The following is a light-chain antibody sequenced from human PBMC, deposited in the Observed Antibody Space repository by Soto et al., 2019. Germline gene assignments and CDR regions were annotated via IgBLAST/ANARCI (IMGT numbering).Light chain of an antibody. V-gene: IGKV3-15*01. J-gene: IGKJ5*01. CDR1: QSVSNN. CDR3: QQYYSTPAIT. CDR2: GAA. Sequence: EIVLTQSPGTLSLSPGERATLSCRASQSVSNNYLAWYQQKPGQAPRLLIYGAATRATGIPARFSGSGSGTEFTLTIGSLQAEDVAVYYCQQYYSTPAITFGQGTRLEIK.